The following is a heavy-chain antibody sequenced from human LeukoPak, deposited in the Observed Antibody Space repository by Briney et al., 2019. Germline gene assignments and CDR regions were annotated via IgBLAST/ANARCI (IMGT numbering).Heavy chain of an antibody. CDR1: GYTFTSYD. CDR3: ARGRYCSSTSCYEVVDY. V-gene: IGHV1-8*01. D-gene: IGHD2-2*01. CDR2: MSPNSGNT. J-gene: IGHJ4*02. Sequence: ASVKVSCKASGYTFTSYDINWVRQAPGQGLEWMGWMSPNSGNTGYAQKFQGRVTMTRDTSISTAYMELSSLRSEDTAVYCCARGRYCSSTSCYEVVDYWGQGTLVSVSS.